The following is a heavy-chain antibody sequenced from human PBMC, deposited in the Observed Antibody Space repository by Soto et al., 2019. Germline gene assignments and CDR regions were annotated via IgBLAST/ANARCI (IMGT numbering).Heavy chain of an antibody. CDR2: INNDGSST. J-gene: IGHJ5*02. V-gene: IGHV3-74*01. Sequence: GGSLRLSCAASGFTFNTFSIHWVRQAPGKGLVWVSRINNDGSSTIYADSVKGRFTISRDNAKNTLYLQMNSLRVEDTAVYYCAGIAATVPWGQGTLVTVSS. CDR1: GFTFNTFS. D-gene: IGHD5-12*01. CDR3: AGIAATVP.